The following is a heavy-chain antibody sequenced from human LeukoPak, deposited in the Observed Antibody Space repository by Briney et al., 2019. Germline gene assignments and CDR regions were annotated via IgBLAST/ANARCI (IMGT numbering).Heavy chain of an antibody. CDR1: GGSISSYY. D-gene: IGHD5-18*01. Sequence: PSETLSLTCTVSGGSISSYYWSWIRQPPGKGLEWIGYIYYSGSINYNPSLKSRVTISVDTSQNQFSLKLSSVTAAGTAVYYCARQDSLDAFDIWGQGTMVTVSS. CDR2: IYYSGSI. V-gene: IGHV4-59*01. J-gene: IGHJ3*02. CDR3: ARQDSLDAFDI.